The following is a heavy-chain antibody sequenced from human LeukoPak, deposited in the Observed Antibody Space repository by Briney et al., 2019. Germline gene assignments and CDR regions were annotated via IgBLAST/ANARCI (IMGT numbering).Heavy chain of an antibody. CDR3: AKGSYYDSSGSFYFDY. J-gene: IGHJ4*02. D-gene: IGHD3-22*01. V-gene: IGHV3-9*01. CDR2: ISWNSGSI. Sequence: GGSLRLSCAASGFTFDDYAMNWVRQAPGKGLEWVSGISWNSGSIGYADSVKGRFTISRDNSKNTLYVQVNSLGTEDTAAYYCAKGSYYDSSGSFYFDYWGQGTLVTVSS. CDR1: GFTFDDYA.